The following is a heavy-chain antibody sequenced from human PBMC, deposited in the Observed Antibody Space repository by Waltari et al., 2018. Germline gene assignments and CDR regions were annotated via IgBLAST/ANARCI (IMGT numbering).Heavy chain of an antibody. V-gene: IGHV4-34*01. J-gene: IGHJ6*02. D-gene: IGHD4-17*01. Sequence: QVQLQQWGAGLLKPSETLSLTCAVYGGSFSGSYWSWIRPPPGTGLEWIGEINHSGSTNYNPSLKSRVTISVDTSKNQFSLKLSSVTAADTAVYYCASEYSSDYGDYAHYYYGMDVWGQGTTVTVSS. CDR2: INHSGST. CDR3: ASEYSSDYGDYAHYYYGMDV. CDR1: GGSFSGSY.